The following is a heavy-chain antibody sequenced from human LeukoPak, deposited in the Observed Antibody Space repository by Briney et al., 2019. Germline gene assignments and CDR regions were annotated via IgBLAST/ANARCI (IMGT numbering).Heavy chain of an antibody. CDR1: GGSISSYY. CDR2: IYYSGST. CDR3: ARDQGGGYSGYDTAFDY. J-gene: IGHJ4*02. V-gene: IGHV4-59*01. D-gene: IGHD5-12*01. Sequence: SETLSLTCTVSGGSISSYYWSWIRQPPGKGLEWIGYIYYSGSTNYNPSLKSRVTISVDTSKNQFSLKLSSVTAADTAVYYCARDQGGGYSGYDTAFDYWGQGTLVTVSS.